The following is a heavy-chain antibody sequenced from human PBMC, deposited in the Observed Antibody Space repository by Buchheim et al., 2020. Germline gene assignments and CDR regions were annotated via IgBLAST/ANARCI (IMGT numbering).Heavy chain of an antibody. CDR1: GYTFTDYV. D-gene: IGHD3-9*01. CDR2: IDTNTGDP. V-gene: IGHV7-4-1*02. CDR3: ARGWNLFYDILTGSCDF. Sequence: QVQLEQSGSELKKPGASVTVSCRSSGYTFTDYVINWVRQTPGQGLEWMGWIDTNTGDPTYARGFTGRFVFSLDTSASTAFLQISSLKAEDTGAYFCARGWNLFYDILTGSCDFWGQGTL. J-gene: IGHJ4*02.